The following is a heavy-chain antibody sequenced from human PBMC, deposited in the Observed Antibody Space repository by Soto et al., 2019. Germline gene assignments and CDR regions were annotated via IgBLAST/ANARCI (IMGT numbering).Heavy chain of an antibody. D-gene: IGHD6-13*01. V-gene: IGHV1-3*01. CDR3: ATKGRWYVGYYYYGMDV. J-gene: IGHJ6*02. CDR2: INAGNGNT. Sequence: ASVKVSCKASGYTFTIYAMHWVRQAPGQRLEWMGWINAGNGNTKYSQKFQGRVTITRDTSTDTAYMELSSLRSEDTAVYYCATKGRWYVGYYYYGMDVWGQGTTVTVSS. CDR1: GYTFTIYA.